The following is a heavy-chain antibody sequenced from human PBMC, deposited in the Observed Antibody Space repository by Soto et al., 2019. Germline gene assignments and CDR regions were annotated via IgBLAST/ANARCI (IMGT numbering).Heavy chain of an antibody. CDR1: GGTFSSYA. CDR3: ARNPLGVVVITVGWFDP. J-gene: IGHJ5*02. D-gene: IGHD3-22*01. CDR2: IIPIFGTA. Sequence: QVQLVQSGAEVKKPGSSVKVSCKASGGTFSSYAISWVRQAPGQGLEWMGGIIPIFGTANYAQKFQGRVTITADESTSTAYMKLSSLRSEDTAVYYCARNPLGVVVITVGWFDPWGQGTLVTVSS. V-gene: IGHV1-69*01.